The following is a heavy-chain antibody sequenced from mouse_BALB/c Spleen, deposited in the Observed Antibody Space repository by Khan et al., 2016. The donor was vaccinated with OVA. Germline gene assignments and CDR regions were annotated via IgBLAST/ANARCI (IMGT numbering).Heavy chain of an antibody. CDR2: IRYSGSI. CDR1: GYSITSDYA. Sequence: EVQLQESGPGLVKPSQSLSLTCTVTGYSITSDYAWNWIRQFPGNKLEWMGYIRYSGSISYNPSLKSRISITRATSNNQFFLQLTSVTTADPATSNCEGDDGSSYYYFDYWGQGTTITVAS. J-gene: IGHJ2*01. CDR3: EGDDGSSYYYFDY. D-gene: IGHD1-1*01. V-gene: IGHV3-2*02.